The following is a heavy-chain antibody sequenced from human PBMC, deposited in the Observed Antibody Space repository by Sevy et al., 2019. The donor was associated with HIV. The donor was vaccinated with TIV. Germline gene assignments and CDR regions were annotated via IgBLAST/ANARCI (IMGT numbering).Heavy chain of an antibody. V-gene: IGHV3-53*01. CDR2: IYKSGNT. J-gene: IGHJ4*02. Sequence: GGSLRLSCAVSGFDVNTGFMSWVRQAPGKGLEWVSVIYKSGNTYYVDSVMGGFTMSRDSGRNTLYLQMTHLRVEDTAMYYCVRSLGGPLNQWGQGTRVTVSS. CDR3: VRSLGGPLNQ. D-gene: IGHD3-16*01. CDR1: GFDVNTGF.